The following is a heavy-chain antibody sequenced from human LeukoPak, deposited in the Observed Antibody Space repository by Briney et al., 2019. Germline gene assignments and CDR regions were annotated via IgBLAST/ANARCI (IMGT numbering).Heavy chain of an antibody. D-gene: IGHD6-19*01. V-gene: IGHV4-30-2*01. CDR1: GGSISSGGYS. Sequence: SQTLSLTCAVSGGSISSGGYSWSWIRQPPGKGLEWIGYIYHSGSTYYNPSLKSRVTISVDRSKNQFSLKLSSVTAADTAVYYCASRRLGGWNDYWGQGTLVTVSS. CDR3: ASRRLGGWNDY. J-gene: IGHJ4*02. CDR2: IYHSGST.